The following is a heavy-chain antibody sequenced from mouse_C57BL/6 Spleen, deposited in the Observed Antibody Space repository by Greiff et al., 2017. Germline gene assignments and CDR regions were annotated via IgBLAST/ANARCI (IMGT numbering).Heavy chain of an antibody. V-gene: IGHV1-72*01. CDR2: IDPNSGGT. D-gene: IGHD2-4*01. Sequence: QVQLKQPGAELVKPGASVKLSCKASGYTFTSYWMHWVKQRPGRGLEWIGRIDPNSGGTKYNEKFKSKATLTVDKPSSTAYMQLSSLTSEDSAVYYCARRVRYDYDVGYFDVWGTGTTVTVSS. CDR3: ARRVRYDYDVGYFDV. J-gene: IGHJ1*03. CDR1: GYTFTSYW.